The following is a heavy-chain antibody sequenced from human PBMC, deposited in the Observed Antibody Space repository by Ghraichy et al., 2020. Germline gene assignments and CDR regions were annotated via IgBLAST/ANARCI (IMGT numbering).Heavy chain of an antibody. CDR3: ARDLLRYFDWFALEGYFDY. D-gene: IGHD3-9*01. Sequence: GESLNISCAASGFTFSSYWMSWVRQAPGKGLEWVANIKQDGSEKYYVDSVKGRFTISRDNAKNSLYLQMNSLRAEDTAVYYCARDLLRYFDWFALEGYFDYWGQGTLVTVSS. CDR1: GFTFSSYW. V-gene: IGHV3-7*01. CDR2: IKQDGSEK. J-gene: IGHJ4*02.